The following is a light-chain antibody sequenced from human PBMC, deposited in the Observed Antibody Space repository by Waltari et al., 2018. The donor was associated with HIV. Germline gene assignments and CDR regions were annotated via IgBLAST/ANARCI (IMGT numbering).Light chain of an antibody. V-gene: IGLV2-14*01. CDR1: SRYLGGYNY. CDR3: SSYTSSSTPV. J-gene: IGLJ2*01. Sequence: QSALTQPAPVSGSPGQSVTFSCPRPSRYLGGYNYVSWYQQHPGKDPKLMIYEVSNRPSGVSNRFSGSKSGNTASLTISGLQAEDEADYYCSSYTSSSTPVFGGGTKLTVL. CDR2: EVS.